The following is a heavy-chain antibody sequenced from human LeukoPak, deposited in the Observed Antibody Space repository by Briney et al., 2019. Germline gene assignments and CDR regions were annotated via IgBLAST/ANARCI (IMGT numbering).Heavy chain of an antibody. J-gene: IGHJ3*02. Sequence: SETLSLTCTVSGGSVSRYYWSWIRRPPGRGLEWVGYLSHSGSSDSAPSLTSRVTTLVDTSKNQFSLKLTSVTAADTAVYYCARARYANAWYAFDIWGHGTMVTVSS. CDR1: GGSVSRYY. D-gene: IGHD2-2*01. CDR2: LSHSGSS. CDR3: ARARYANAWYAFDI. V-gene: IGHV4-59*02.